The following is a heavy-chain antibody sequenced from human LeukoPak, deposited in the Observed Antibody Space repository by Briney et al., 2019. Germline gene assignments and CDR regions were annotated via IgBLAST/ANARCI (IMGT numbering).Heavy chain of an antibody. CDR2: IKQDGSEK. D-gene: IGHD1-26*01. J-gene: IGHJ4*02. V-gene: IGHV3-7*01. CDR3: ARDSIVGVIIKDFF. CDR1: RFTFSSYW. Sequence: SGGSLRLSCAASRFTFSSYWMSWVRQAPGKGLEWVANIKQDGSEKYYVDSVKGRFTISRDNAKNSVYLQMNSLRAEDTAVYYCARDSIVGVIIKDFFWGQGTLVTVSS.